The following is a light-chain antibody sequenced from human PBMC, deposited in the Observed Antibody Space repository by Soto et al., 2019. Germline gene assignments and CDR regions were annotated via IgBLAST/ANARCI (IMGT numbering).Light chain of an antibody. Sequence: DIQMTQSPSSLSASVGDTVTITCRASHDISNYLAWYQQKPGKVPKLLIYAASTLQSGVPSRFSGSGSGTDFTLTINSLLPEDAATYYCQKCDSAPRTFGQGTRVDIK. V-gene: IGKV1-27*01. J-gene: IGKJ1*01. CDR1: HDISNY. CDR2: AAS. CDR3: QKCDSAPRT.